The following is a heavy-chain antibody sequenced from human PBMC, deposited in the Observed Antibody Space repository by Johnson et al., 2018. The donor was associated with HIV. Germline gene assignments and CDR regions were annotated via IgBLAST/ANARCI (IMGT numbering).Heavy chain of an antibody. Sequence: VQLVESGGGLVQPGGSLSLSCAASGFTFSSYWLSWVRQAPGKGLEWVATKKKVGSEKYYVDSLKGRLPISRDNAKNSLYLQMNSLRAEDTAVYYCARDSPTGTTKGDAFDIWGQGTMVTVSS. D-gene: IGHD1-1*01. CDR3: ARDSPTGTTKGDAFDI. CDR1: GFTFSSYW. J-gene: IGHJ3*02. V-gene: IGHV3-7*01. CDR2: KKKVGSEK.